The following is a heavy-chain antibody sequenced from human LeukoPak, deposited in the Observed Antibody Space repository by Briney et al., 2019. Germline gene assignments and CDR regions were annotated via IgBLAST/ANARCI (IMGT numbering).Heavy chain of an antibody. Sequence: ASVKVSCKPSGYSFTSYYMHWVRQAPGQGLEWMGVINPSTVYITYAQKFQGRVTMIRDTSTSTVYMELSRLRSEDTAVYYCARVVFIEDYYDSSGYYYVDYWGQGTLVTVSS. CDR2: INPSTVYI. J-gene: IGHJ4*02. D-gene: IGHD3-22*01. CDR3: ARVVFIEDYYDSSGYYYVDY. V-gene: IGHV1-46*01. CDR1: GYSFTSYY.